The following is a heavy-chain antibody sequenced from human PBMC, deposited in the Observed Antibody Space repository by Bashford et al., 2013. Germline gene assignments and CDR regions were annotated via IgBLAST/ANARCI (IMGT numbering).Heavy chain of an antibody. V-gene: IGHV4-34*01. CDR3: ARLVDPDSEHYYYYGMDV. Sequence: SSETLSLTCAVYGGSFSGYYWSWIRQPPGKGLEWIGEINHSGSTNYNPSLKSRVTISVDTSKNQFSLKLSSVTAADTAVYYCARLVDPDSEHYYYYGMDVWGQGTTVTVSS. CDR2: INHSGST. CDR1: GGSFSGYY. J-gene: IGHJ6*02. D-gene: IGHD1-26*01.